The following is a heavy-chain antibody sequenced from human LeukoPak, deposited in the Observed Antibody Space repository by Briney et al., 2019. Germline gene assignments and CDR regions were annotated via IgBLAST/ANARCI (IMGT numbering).Heavy chain of an antibody. D-gene: IGHD3-10*01. Sequence: GGSLRLSCAASGFTFSSYAMSWVRQAPGKGLEWVSAISGSGGSTYYADSVKGRFTISRDNSKNTLYLQMNSLRAEDTAVYYCAKGSGDYYGSGSYRYPPDFGYWGQGTLVTVSS. CDR1: GFTFSSYA. CDR2: ISGSGGST. J-gene: IGHJ4*02. CDR3: AKGSGDYYGSGSYRYPPDFGY. V-gene: IGHV3-23*01.